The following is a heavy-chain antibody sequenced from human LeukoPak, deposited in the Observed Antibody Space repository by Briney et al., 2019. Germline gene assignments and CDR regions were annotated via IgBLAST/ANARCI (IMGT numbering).Heavy chain of an antibody. CDR2: FDPEDGET. Sequence: ASVKVSCKVSGYTLTELSMHWVRQAPGKGLEWMGGFDPEDGETIYAQKFQGRVTMTEDTSTDTAYMELSSLRSEDTAVYYCATTYDYVWGSYRVKRYYFDYWGQGTLVTASS. J-gene: IGHJ4*02. CDR1: GYTLTELS. V-gene: IGHV1-24*01. D-gene: IGHD3-16*01. CDR3: ATTYDYVWGSYRVKRYYFDY.